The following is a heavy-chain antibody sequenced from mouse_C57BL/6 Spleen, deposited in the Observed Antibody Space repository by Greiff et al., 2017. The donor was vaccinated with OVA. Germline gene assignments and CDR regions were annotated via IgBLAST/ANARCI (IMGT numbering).Heavy chain of an antibody. Sequence: EVQRVESGGGLVKPGGSLKLSCAASGFTFSDYGMHWVRQAPEKGLEWVAYISSGGSTIYYADTVKGRFTISRDNAKNTLFLQMTSLRSKATAMYYCARRVLYLQRAMDYWGQGTSVTVSS. D-gene: IGHD5-5*01. J-gene: IGHJ4*01. CDR1: GFTFSDYG. CDR3: ARRVLYLQRAMDY. CDR2: ISSGGSTI. V-gene: IGHV5-17*01.